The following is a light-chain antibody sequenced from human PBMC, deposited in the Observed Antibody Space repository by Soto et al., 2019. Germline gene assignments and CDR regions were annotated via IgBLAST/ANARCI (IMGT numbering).Light chain of an antibody. CDR1: SSNIGSNT. CDR3: GTWDDSLIGVV. CDR2: SDH. V-gene: IGLV1-44*01. J-gene: IGLJ2*01. Sequence: QSVLTQPPSASGTPGQRVTISCSGSSSNIGSNTVNWYQQLPGTAPRLLIYSDHERPSGVPDRFSGSRSGTSASLAISGLQSEDEADYFCGTWDDSLIGVVFGGGTKLTVL.